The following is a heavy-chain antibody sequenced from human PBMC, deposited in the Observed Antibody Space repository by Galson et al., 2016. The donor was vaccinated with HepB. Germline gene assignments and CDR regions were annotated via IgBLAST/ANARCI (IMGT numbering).Heavy chain of an antibody. CDR2: IYYSGST. D-gene: IGHD3-22*01. V-gene: IGHV4-59*02. CDR1: AASVSGSY. CDR3: ARMDTYDSSGYYFPH. Sequence: LTCSVSAASVSGSYWAWIRQPPGKGLEWIGEIYYSGSTNYNPSLKSRVTISVDTSENHFSLRLGSVTAADAAVYFCARMDTYDSSGYYFPHWGQGTLVTVSS. J-gene: IGHJ4*02.